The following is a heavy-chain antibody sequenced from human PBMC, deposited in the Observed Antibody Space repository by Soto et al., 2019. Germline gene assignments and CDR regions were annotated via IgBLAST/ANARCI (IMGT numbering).Heavy chain of an antibody. V-gene: IGHV3-33*01. CDR3: VRGDNWNDEASDY. D-gene: IGHD1-1*01. CDR2: IWSDGNNR. Sequence: QVQLVESGGGVVQPGRSLRLSCAASGFMFSNHGMHWVRQAPGKGLEWVAVIWSDGNNRYYADSVKGRFTISRDNSKNTLYLQMNSLRAKDTAVYYCVRGDNWNDEASDYWGQGTLVTVSS. J-gene: IGHJ4*02. CDR1: GFMFSNHG.